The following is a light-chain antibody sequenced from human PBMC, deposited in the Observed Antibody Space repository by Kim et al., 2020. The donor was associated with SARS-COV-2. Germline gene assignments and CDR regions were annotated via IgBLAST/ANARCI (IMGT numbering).Light chain of an antibody. CDR2: DSS. J-gene: IGKJ2*01. V-gene: IGKV3-11*01. Sequence: SLSPGERAPPSCRASQSISRYLAWYQHKPGQAPRLLIYDSSNRATGIPARFSGSGSGTDFTLTISSLEPEDFAIYYCQQRSNLPRTFGQGTKLEI. CDR1: QSISRY. CDR3: QQRSNLPRT.